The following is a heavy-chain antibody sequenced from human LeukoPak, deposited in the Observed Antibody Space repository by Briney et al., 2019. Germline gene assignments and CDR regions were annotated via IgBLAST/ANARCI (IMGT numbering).Heavy chain of an antibody. V-gene: IGHV3-30*18. J-gene: IGHJ4*02. D-gene: IGHD1-26*01. CDR2: ISYDGSNK. CDR1: GFTFSSYG. Sequence: GGSLRLSCAASGFTFSSYGMHWVRQAPGKGLEWVAVISYDGSNKYYADSVKGRFTISRDNSKNTLYLQMNSLRAEDAAVYYCAKGFWSYYFYDYWGQGTLVTVSS. CDR3: AKGFWSYYFYDY.